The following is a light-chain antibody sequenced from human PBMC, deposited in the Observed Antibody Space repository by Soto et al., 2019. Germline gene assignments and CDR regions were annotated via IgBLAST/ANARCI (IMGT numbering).Light chain of an antibody. Sequence: EIVLTQSPATVALSPGERATLSCRASRSISNHLTWYQQKPGQAPRLLIYDASNRATGIPARFSGSGSGTDFTITISSLEPEDFAVYYCRQSSKWPPLTLGGGAKVDI. CDR1: RSISNH. CDR3: RQSSKWPPLT. J-gene: IGKJ4*02. V-gene: IGKV3-11*01. CDR2: DAS.